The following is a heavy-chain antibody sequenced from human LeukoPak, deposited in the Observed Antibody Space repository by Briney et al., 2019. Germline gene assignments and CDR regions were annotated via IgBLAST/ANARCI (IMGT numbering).Heavy chain of an antibody. J-gene: IGHJ4*02. CDR1: GFTFSSYA. CDR3: AKVETAAAATLRGFDY. V-gene: IGHV3-23*01. CDR2: IGGSGGST. Sequence: GGSLRLSCAASGFTFSSYAMSWVRQAPGKGLEWVSSIGGSGGSTYYADSVKGRFTISRDNSKNTLYLQMNSLRAENTAVYYCAKVETAAAATLRGFDYWGQGTLVTVSS. D-gene: IGHD6-13*01.